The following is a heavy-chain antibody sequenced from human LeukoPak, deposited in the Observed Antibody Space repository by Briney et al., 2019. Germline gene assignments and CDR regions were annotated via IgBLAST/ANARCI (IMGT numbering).Heavy chain of an antibody. J-gene: IGHJ4*02. V-gene: IGHV1-2*02. Sequence: GASVKVSCKASGYTFTGYYMHWVRQAPGQGLEWMGWINPNSGGTNYAQKFQGRVTMTRDTSISTAYMELSRLRSDDTAVYYCARDRPYCGGDCYPSNYFDYWGQGTLVTVSS. CDR3: ARDRPYCGGDCYPSNYFDY. CDR1: GYTFTGYY. D-gene: IGHD2-21*02. CDR2: INPNSGGT.